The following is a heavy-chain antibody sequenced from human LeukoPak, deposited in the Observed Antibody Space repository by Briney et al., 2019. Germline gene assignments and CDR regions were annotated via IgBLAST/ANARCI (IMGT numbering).Heavy chain of an antibody. Sequence: VASVKVSCKVSGYTLTELSMHWVRQAPGKGLRGRGGFDPEDGETIYAQKFQGRVTMTEDTSTDTAYMELSSLRSEDTAVYYCATYCSSTSCYWFDPWGQGTLVTVSS. CDR3: ATYCSSTSCYWFDP. D-gene: IGHD2-2*01. J-gene: IGHJ5*02. CDR2: FDPEDGET. V-gene: IGHV1-24*01. CDR1: GYTLTELS.